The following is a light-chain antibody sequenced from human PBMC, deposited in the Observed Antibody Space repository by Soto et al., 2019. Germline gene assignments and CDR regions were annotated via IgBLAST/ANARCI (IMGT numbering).Light chain of an antibody. Sequence: EIVLTQSPATLSLSPGERATLSCRASQSVSSYLAWYQQKPGQAPRLLIYDASNRATGIPARFSGSRSGTDFTLTLSSLEPEDFAVYYCQQWSNRPPLTFRGGTKVEIK. CDR1: QSVSSY. J-gene: IGKJ4*01. CDR3: QQWSNRPPLT. V-gene: IGKV3-11*01. CDR2: DAS.